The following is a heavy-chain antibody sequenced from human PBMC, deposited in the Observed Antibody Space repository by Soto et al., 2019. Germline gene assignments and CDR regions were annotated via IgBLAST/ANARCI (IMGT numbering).Heavy chain of an antibody. V-gene: IGHV3-30*18. J-gene: IGHJ4*02. D-gene: IGHD3-9*01. Sequence: QVQLVESGGGVVRPGRSLRLSCAASGFTFSSYGMHWVRQAPGKGLEWVAVISYDGSNKYYADSVKGRFTISRDNSKNTLYLQMNSLRAEDTAVYYCAKDDRYYDILTGSALDYWGQGTLVTVSS. CDR2: ISYDGSNK. CDR3: AKDDRYYDILTGSALDY. CDR1: GFTFSSYG.